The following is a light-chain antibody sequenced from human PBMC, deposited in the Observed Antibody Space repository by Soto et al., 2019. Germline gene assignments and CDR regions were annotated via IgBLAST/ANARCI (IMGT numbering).Light chain of an antibody. J-gene: IGLJ1*01. Sequence: QSVLTQPPSASGTPRPGVTISCSGSTSNTGSNYVYWYQQLPGTAPKLLIYRNNQRPSGVPDRFSGSMSGTSASLAISGLRSDDEADYFCATWDDSLNGFYVFGTGTKVTVL. V-gene: IGLV1-47*01. CDR1: TSNTGSNY. CDR2: RNN. CDR3: ATWDDSLNGFYV.